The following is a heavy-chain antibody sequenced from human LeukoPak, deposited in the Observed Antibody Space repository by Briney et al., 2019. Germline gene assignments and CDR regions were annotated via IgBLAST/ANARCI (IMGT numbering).Heavy chain of an antibody. CDR1: GGSISSSSYY. V-gene: IGHV4-39*01. D-gene: IGHD5-12*01. CDR3: ARHRPEGVDIVATIDY. Sequence: SETLSLTCTVSGGSISSSSYYWGWIRQPPGRGLEWIGSIYYSGSTYYNPSLKSRVTISVDTSKNQFSLKLSSVTAADTAVYYCARHRPEGVDIVATIDYWGQGTLVTVSS. J-gene: IGHJ4*02. CDR2: IYYSGST.